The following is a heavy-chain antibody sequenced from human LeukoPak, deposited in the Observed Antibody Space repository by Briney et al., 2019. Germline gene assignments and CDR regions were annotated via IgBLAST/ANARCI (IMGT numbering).Heavy chain of an antibody. Sequence: ASVKVSCKASGYTFTSYYMHWVRQAPGQGLEWMGIINPSGGSTSYAQKFQGRVTMTRDTSTSTVYMELSRLRSDDTAVYYCARGSSGNCSGTSCYPYYYYYYYMDVWGKGTTVTVSS. CDR2: INPSGGST. D-gene: IGHD2-2*01. CDR3: ARGSSGNCSGTSCYPYYYYYYYMDV. V-gene: IGHV1-46*01. J-gene: IGHJ6*03. CDR1: GYTFTSYY.